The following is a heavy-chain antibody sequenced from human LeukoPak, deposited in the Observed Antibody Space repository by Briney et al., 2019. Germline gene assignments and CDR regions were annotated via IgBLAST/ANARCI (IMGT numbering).Heavy chain of an antibody. CDR3: ARDRRDRDYYYYYYMDV. Sequence: GASVKVSCKASGYTFTSYYMHWVRQAPGQGLEWMGIINPSGGSTSYAQKFQGRVTMTRDTSTSTVYMELSSLRSEDTAVYYCARDRRDRDYYYYYYMDVWGKGTTVTVSS. J-gene: IGHJ6*03. V-gene: IGHV1-46*01. D-gene: IGHD4/OR15-4a*01. CDR1: GYTFTSYY. CDR2: INPSGGST.